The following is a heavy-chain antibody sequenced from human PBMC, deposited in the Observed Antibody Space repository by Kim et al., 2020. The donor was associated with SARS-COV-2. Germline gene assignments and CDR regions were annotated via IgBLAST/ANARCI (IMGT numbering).Heavy chain of an antibody. D-gene: IGHD3-16*02. Sequence: KGRFTIARDNAKNSLYLQMNSLRAEDTAVYYCARLGAYYVWGSYRMDLDYWGQGTLVTVSS. J-gene: IGHJ4*02. CDR3: ARLGAYYVWGSYRMDLDY. V-gene: IGHV3-11*04.